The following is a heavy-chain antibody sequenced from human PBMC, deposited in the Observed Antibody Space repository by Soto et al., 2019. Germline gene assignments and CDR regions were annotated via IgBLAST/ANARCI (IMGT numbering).Heavy chain of an antibody. D-gene: IGHD3-16*01. CDR2: ISWNSGSI. V-gene: IGHV3-9*01. CDR1: GFTFDDYA. CDR3: AKGDYDYIWGSPYDY. Sequence: EVQLVESGGGLVQPGRSLRLSCAASGFTFDDYAMHWVRQAPGKGLEWVSGISWNSGSIGYADSVKGRFTISRDNAKNSLYLQMNRLRAEDTALYYCAKGDYDYIWGSPYDYWGQGTLVTVSS. J-gene: IGHJ4*02.